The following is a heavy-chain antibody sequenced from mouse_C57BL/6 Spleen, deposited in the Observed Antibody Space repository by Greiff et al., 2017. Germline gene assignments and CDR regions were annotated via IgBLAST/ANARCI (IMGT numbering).Heavy chain of an antibody. Sequence: QVQLQQPGAELVKPGASVKMSCKASGYTFTSYWITWVKQRPGQGLEWIGDIYPGSGSTNYNEKFKSKDTLTVDTSSSTAYMQLSSLTSEDSAVYYCARYGNYRYYAMDYWGQGTSVTVSS. CDR1: GYTFTSYW. J-gene: IGHJ4*01. CDR3: ARYGNYRYYAMDY. CDR2: IYPGSGST. V-gene: IGHV1-55*01. D-gene: IGHD2-10*02.